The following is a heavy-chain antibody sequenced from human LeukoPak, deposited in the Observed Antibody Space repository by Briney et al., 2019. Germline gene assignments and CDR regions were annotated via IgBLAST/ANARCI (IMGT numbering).Heavy chain of an antibody. CDR1: GFTFSSYA. Sequence: GGSLRLSCAASGFTFSSYAMHWVRQAPGKGLEWVAVISYDGSNKYYADSVKGRFTISRDNSKNTRYLQMNSLRAEDTAVYYCARDLTDIVVVPAAIYYYYGMDVWGQGTTVTVSS. CDR3: ARDLTDIVVVPAAIYYYYGMDV. D-gene: IGHD2-2*01. V-gene: IGHV3-30-3*01. J-gene: IGHJ6*02. CDR2: ISYDGSNK.